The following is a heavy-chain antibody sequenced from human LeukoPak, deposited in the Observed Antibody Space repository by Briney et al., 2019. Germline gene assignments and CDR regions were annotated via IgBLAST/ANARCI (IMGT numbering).Heavy chain of an antibody. CDR3: ASGSTYYDSSGP. CDR1: GGSISSYY. D-gene: IGHD3-22*01. CDR2: IYYSGST. V-gene: IGHV4-59*01. J-gene: IGHJ5*02. Sequence: PSEALSLTCTVSGGSISSYYWSWTRQPPGKGLEWIGYIYYSGSTNYNPSLKSRVTISVDTSKNQFSLKLSSVTAADTAVYYCASGSTYYDSSGPWGQGTLVTVSS.